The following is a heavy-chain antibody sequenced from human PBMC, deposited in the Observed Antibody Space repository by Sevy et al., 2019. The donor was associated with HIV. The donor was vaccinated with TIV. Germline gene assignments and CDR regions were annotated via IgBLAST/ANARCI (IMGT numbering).Heavy chain of an antibody. D-gene: IGHD2-21*01. V-gene: IGHV3-7*03. CDR2: IKQDGSEK. CDR3: ARDRYCGGDCYRYYYYYGMDV. J-gene: IGHJ6*02. Sequence: GGSLRLSCAASGFTFSSYWMSWVRQAPGKGLEWVANIKQDGSEKYYVDSVKGRFTISRDNAKNSLYLQMNSLRAEDTAVYYCARDRYCGGDCYRYYYYYGMDVWGQGTTVTVSS. CDR1: GFTFSSYW.